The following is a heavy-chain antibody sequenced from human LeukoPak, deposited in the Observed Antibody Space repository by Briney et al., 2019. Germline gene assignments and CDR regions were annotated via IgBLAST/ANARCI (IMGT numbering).Heavy chain of an antibody. D-gene: IGHD3-22*01. Sequence: MSSETLSLTCAVYGGSFSGYHWSWIRQPPGKGLEWIGEINHSGSTNYNPSLKSRVTISVDTSKNQFSLRLSSVTAADTAVYYCARGHSYGLREWLLRRGHFDYWGQGTLVTVSS. J-gene: IGHJ4*02. V-gene: IGHV4-34*01. CDR2: INHSGST. CDR3: ARGHSYGLREWLLRRGHFDY. CDR1: GGSFSGYH.